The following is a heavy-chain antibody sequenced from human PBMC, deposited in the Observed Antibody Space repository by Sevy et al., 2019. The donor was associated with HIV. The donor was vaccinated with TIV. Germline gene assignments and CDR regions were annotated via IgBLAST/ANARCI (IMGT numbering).Heavy chain of an antibody. Sequence: GGSLRLSCAASGFSFSDYVLTWVRQAPGKGLEWVAAIGVRGDSSYYADSVKGRSTISRDNSKNTLFLQMNSLRAEDTAVYYCAVAGGGAFDSWGQGTMVTVSS. V-gene: IGHV3-23*01. CDR2: IGVRGDSS. CDR1: GFSFSDYV. D-gene: IGHD3-16*01. J-gene: IGHJ3*02. CDR3: AVAGGGAFDS.